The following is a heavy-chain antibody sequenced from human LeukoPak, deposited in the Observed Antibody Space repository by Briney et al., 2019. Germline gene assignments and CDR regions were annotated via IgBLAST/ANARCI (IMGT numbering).Heavy chain of an antibody. Sequence: GGSLRLSCAVSGFTFSNEAMGWVRQLRGGGLEWVSTISPGGGTTYYAESMKGRSTISRDNSKSTLYLEMTSLRVEDTAVYYCTKVRSGSSNWALRVFDYWGQRVLVTVSS. D-gene: IGHD4-11*01. CDR1: GFTFSNEA. CDR3: TKVRSGSSNWALRVFDY. V-gene: IGHV3-23*01. J-gene: IGHJ4*02. CDR2: ISPGGGTT.